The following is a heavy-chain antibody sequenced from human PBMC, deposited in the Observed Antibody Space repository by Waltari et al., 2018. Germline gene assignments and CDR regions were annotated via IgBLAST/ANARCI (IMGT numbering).Heavy chain of an antibody. Sequence: EVQLVESGGGLVQPGGSLRLSCAASGFRFSSYWMSWVRQAPGKGLEWVANIKQDGSEKYYVDSVKGRFTISRDNAKYSLYLQMNSLRAEDTAVYYCARDKYGMDVWGQGTTATVSS. CDR3: ARDKYGMDV. V-gene: IGHV3-7*01. CDR2: IKQDGSEK. CDR1: GFRFSSYW. J-gene: IGHJ6*02.